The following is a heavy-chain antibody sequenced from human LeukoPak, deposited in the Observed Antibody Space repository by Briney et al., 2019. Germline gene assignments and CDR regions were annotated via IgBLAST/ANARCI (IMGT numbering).Heavy chain of an antibody. J-gene: IGHJ5*02. CDR3: ARVGDYSPRGWFDP. CDR1: GYTFTSYY. D-gene: IGHD4-11*01. V-gene: IGHV1-46*01. CDR2: INPSGGST. Sequence: ASVKVSCKASGYTFTSYYIHWVRQAPGQGLEWMGIINPSGGSTTYAQKFQGSVTMTRDMSTRTLYMELSSLRSEDTAFYYCARVGDYSPRGWFDPWGQGTLVTVSS.